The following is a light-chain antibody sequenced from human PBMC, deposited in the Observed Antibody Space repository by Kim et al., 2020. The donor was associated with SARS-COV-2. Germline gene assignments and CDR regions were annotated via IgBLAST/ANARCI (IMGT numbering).Light chain of an antibody. J-gene: IGKJ1*01. CDR3: QQYDNWTEA. Sequence: IVMTQSPATLSVSPGERATLSCRASQSISNSLAGYQQKPGQAPRLLIYGASTRATGIPVRFSGSGSRTEFTLTISSLQSEDFAVYYCQQYDNWTEAFGQGTKVDIK. CDR1: QSISNS. CDR2: GAS. V-gene: IGKV3-15*01.